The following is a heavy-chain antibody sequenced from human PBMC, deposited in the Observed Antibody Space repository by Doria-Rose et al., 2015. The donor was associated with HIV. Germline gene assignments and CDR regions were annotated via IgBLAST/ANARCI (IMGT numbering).Heavy chain of an antibody. D-gene: IGHD1-26*01. Sequence: QVQLQESGPGLVKPSETLSLTCSVSGGSISHYYWSWIRQPPGKGLEYIGDIFYTGSTIYSTSLKSRVSISIDTSKNKFSLRLSSVTAADTAVYYCARVLSGTYDYWGQGTLVTVSS. J-gene: IGHJ4*02. V-gene: IGHV4-59*01. CDR1: GGSISHYY. CDR3: ARVLSGTYDY. CDR2: IFYTGST.